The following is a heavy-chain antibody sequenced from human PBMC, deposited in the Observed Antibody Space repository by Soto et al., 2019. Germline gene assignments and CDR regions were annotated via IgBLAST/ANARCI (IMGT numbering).Heavy chain of an antibody. J-gene: IGHJ3*02. V-gene: IGHV3-30*02. CDR1: GFTFSSYG. CDR3: AKDLRAPPDAFDI. D-gene: IGHD3-10*01. Sequence: GGSLRLSCAASGFTFSSYGMHWVRQAPGKGLEWVAVIWYDGSNKYYADSVKGRFTISRDNSKNTLYLQMNSLRAEDTAVYYCAKDLRAPPDAFDIWGQGTMVTVSS. CDR2: IWYDGSNK.